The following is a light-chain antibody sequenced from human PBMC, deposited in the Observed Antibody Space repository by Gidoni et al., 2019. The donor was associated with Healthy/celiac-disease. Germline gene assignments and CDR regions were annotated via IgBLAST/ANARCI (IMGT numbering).Light chain of an antibody. J-gene: IGKJ3*01. V-gene: IGKV1-39*01. Sequence: DIQMTQSPSSLSASVGDRVTITCRASQSISSYLNWYQQKPGKAPKLLIYAASSLQSGVPSRFSGSGSGTDFTLTISSLQPEYFATYYCQQSYSFGPXTKVDIK. CDR2: AAS. CDR3: QQSYS. CDR1: QSISSY.